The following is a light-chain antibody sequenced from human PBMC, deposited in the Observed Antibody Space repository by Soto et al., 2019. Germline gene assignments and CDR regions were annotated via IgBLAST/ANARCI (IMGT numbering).Light chain of an antibody. CDR2: GAS. CDR3: QHYNNWPGT. Sequence: IVMTHSPATLSVSAGEIATLSCRAGQNIHTNLAWYQQKPGQAPRLLFYGASTGATGLPARFSGSGSGTEFTLTISSLQSEDFAVYYCQHYNNWPGTFGQGTKVDIK. CDR1: QNIHTN. V-gene: IGKV3-15*01. J-gene: IGKJ1*01.